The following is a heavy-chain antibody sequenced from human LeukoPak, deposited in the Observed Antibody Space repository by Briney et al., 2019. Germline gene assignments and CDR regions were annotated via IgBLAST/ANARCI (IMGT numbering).Heavy chain of an antibody. CDR2: IYYSGNT. D-gene: IGHD5-12*01. J-gene: IGHJ4*02. V-gene: IGHV4-59*12. Sequence: SETLSLTCTVSGGSISSYYWSWIRQPPGKGLEWIGTIYYSGNTYYNPSLKSRVTISVDRSKNQFSLKLSSVTAADTAVYYCARYHNGYDDYWGQGSLVTVSS. CDR3: ARYHNGYDDY. CDR1: GGSISSYY.